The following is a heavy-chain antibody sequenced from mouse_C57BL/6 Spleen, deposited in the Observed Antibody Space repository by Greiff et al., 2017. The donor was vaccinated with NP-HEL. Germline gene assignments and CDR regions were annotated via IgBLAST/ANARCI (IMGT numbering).Heavy chain of an antibody. Sequence: EVQRVESGPGLVKPSQSLSLTCSVPGYSITSGYYWTWIRQFPGNKLEWMGYISYDGSNNYNPSLKNRISITRDTSKNQFILKLNSVTTEDTATYYCAREDDYDGAWFADGGQGTLVTVSA. CDR3: AREDDYDGAWFAD. V-gene: IGHV3-6*01. J-gene: IGHJ3*01. CDR1: GYSITSGYY. D-gene: IGHD2-4*01. CDR2: ISYDGSN.